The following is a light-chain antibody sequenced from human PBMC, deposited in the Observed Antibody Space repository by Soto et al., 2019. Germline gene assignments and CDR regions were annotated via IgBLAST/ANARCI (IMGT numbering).Light chain of an antibody. CDR2: DAS. CDR3: QLRTSWPKWE. V-gene: IGKV3-11*01. J-gene: IGKJ1*01. CDR1: PRISSY. Sequence: EIVLTHSPATLSLSPGERATLSCRASPRISSYLAWYQQRPGQAPRLLIYDASNRATGIPARFSGSGSGTDFTLTISSLEPEDFAVYYCQLRTSWPKWEFGQGTKVEIK.